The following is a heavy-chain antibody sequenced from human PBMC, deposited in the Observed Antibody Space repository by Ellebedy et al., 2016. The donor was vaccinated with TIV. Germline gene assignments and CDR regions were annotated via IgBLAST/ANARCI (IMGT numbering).Heavy chain of an antibody. CDR3: ARDTGRIAAAGLDF. J-gene: IGHJ4*02. CDR1: GYTISDYC. D-gene: IGHD6-25*01. CDR2: INPSGGTT. Sequence: AASVKVSCKASGYTISDYCIEWVRQAPGQGLEWMGIINPSGGTTTYAQKLQGRVTMTRDPSTSTVYMELTSLRSEDTAMYYCARDTGRIAAAGLDFWGQGTLVTVSS. V-gene: IGHV1-46*04.